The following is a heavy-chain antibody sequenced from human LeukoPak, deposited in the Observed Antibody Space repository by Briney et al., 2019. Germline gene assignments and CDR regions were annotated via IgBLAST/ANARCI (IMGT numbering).Heavy chain of an antibody. CDR2: FDPEDGET. V-gene: IGHV1-24*01. J-gene: IGHJ4*02. Sequence: ASVKVSCKVSGYTLTELFMHWVRQAPGKGLEWMGGFDPEDGETIYAQKFQGRVTMTEDTSTDTAYMELSSLRSEDTAVYYCATNLGSTYDILTGYYNWGQGTLVTVSS. CDR3: ATNLGSTYDILTGYYN. CDR1: GYTLTELF. D-gene: IGHD3-9*01.